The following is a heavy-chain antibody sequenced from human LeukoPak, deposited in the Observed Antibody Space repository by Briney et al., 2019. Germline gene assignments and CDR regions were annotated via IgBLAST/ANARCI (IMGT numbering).Heavy chain of an antibody. V-gene: IGHV4-59*01. J-gene: IGHJ5*02. CDR2: TDYTGST. CDR3: ARDIETNLFDP. D-gene: IGHD2-15*01. CDR1: GGSISNYY. Sequence: SETVSLTCTVSGGSISNYYWSWIRQSPGKGLEWIGYTDYTGSTNHNPSLKSRVTISVDTSKKQFSLKLTSVTAADTAVYYCARDIETNLFDPWGQGTPVTVSS.